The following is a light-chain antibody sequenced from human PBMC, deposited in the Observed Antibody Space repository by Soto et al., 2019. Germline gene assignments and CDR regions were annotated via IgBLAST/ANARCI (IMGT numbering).Light chain of an antibody. CDR1: QTIKNS. V-gene: IGKV1-39*01. Sequence: DIQMSQSPSSLSAAVGDRVTITCLSSQTIKNSLNWYQQKPGSAPNLLSYSASSVHVGVPSRFSGSKSGPDFTLTISCLQPEDFATYYCQQFYIAPVTFGQGPRLEI. J-gene: IGKJ5*01. CDR2: SAS. CDR3: QQFYIAPVT.